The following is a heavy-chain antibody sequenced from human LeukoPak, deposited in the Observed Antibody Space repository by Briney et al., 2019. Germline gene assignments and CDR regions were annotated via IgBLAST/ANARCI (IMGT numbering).Heavy chain of an antibody. V-gene: IGHV3-48*01. CDR2: ISSSSTTI. J-gene: IGHJ4*02. D-gene: IGHD3-3*01. CDR3: ARYYDFWSGPYYFDY. CDR1: GFTFSNS. Sequence: GGSLRLSCAASGFTFSNSMMWVRQAPGKGPEWVSYISSSSTTIYYADSVKGRFTISRDNAKNSVYLQMNSLRAEDTAVYYCARYYDFWSGPYYFDYWGQGTLDTVSS.